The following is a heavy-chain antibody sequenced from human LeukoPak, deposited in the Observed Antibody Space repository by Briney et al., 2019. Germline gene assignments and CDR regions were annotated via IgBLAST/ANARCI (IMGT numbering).Heavy chain of an antibody. CDR2: IYYSGST. CDR1: GGSISSGDYY. CDR3: AIKGGIAAAAPGNNWFDP. V-gene: IGHV4-31*03. Sequence: SETLSLTCTVSGGSISSGDYYWSWIRQHPGKGLEWIGYIYYSGSTYYNPSLKSRVTISVDTSKNQFSLKLSSVTAADTAVYYCAIKGGIAAAAPGNNWFDPWGQGTLVTVSS. D-gene: IGHD6-13*01. J-gene: IGHJ5*02.